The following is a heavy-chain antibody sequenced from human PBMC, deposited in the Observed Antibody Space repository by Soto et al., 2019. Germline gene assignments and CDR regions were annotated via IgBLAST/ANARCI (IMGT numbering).Heavy chain of an antibody. V-gene: IGHV3-23*01. Sequence: HPGGSLRLSCAASGFTFSSYAMSWVRQAPGKGPEWVSAISGSGGSTYYADSVKGRFTISRDNSKNTLYLQMNSLRAEDTAVYYCAKVYSSFTKVTNFDYWGQGTLVTVSS. CDR2: ISGSGGST. CDR3: AKVYSSFTKVTNFDY. CDR1: GFTFSSYA. D-gene: IGHD4-4*01. J-gene: IGHJ4*02.